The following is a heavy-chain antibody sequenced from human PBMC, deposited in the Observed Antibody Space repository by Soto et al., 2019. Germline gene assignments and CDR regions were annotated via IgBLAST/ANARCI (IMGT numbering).Heavy chain of an antibody. D-gene: IGHD3-22*01. J-gene: IGHJ3*02. CDR1: GGSISSSNW. V-gene: IGHV4-4*02. Sequence: SETLSLTCAVSGGSISSSNWWSWVRQPPGQGLEWIGEIYHSGSTNYNPSLKSRVTISVDKSKNQFSLKLSSVTAADTAVYYCARKGYYYDSSGYFDIWGQGTMVTVSS. CDR2: IYHSGST. CDR3: ARKGYYYDSSGYFDI.